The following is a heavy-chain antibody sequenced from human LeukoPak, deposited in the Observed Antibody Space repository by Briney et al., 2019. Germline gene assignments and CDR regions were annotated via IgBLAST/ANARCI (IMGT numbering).Heavy chain of an antibody. D-gene: IGHD1-1*01. J-gene: IGHJ4*02. CDR3: TRDPPNDQSYDV. Sequence: SQTLSLTCAIFGDSVSNNGAAWTWIRQSPSRGFEWPGRTYYRSKWFYDYAVSVRSRIIISPDTFQNQFSLQLSSMTPHDTAVYYCTRDPPNDQSYDVWGQGTLVTVSS. CDR2: TYYRSKWFY. V-gene: IGHV6-1*01. CDR1: GDSVSNNGAA.